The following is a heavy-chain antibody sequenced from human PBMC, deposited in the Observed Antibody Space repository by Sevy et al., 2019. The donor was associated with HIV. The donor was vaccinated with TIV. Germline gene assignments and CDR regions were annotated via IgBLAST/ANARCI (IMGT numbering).Heavy chain of an antibody. V-gene: IGHV4-59*08. D-gene: IGHD1-26*01. Sequence: SETLSLTCTVSGGSITSLYWNWIRQPPGKGLEWIANIYYNGHINYNPSLKSRVTLSFDTSKNQLSLRLSSVTAAVTAMYYCAGENAWGRGYSWGQGTLVTVSS. J-gene: IGHJ4*02. CDR2: IYYNGHI. CDR1: GGSITSLY. CDR3: AGENAWGRGYS.